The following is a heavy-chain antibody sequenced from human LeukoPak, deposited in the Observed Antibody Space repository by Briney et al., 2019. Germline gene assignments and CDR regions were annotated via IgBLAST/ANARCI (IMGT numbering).Heavy chain of an antibody. D-gene: IGHD3-22*01. J-gene: IGHJ5*02. V-gene: IGHV4-4*02. CDR1: GGSISSSNW. Sequence: SETLSLTCAVSGGSISSSNWWSWVRQPPGKGLEWIGEISHSGSTNYNPSLKSRVTISVDTSKNQFSLKLSSVTAADTAVYYCARGGLNYYDSSPTYNWSDPWGQGTLVTVSS. CDR2: ISHSGST. CDR3: ARGGLNYYDSSPTYNWSDP.